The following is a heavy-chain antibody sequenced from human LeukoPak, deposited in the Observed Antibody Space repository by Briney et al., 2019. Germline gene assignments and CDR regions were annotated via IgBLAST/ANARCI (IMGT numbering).Heavy chain of an antibody. CDR1: GGSISSYY. CDR3: ARVGAVTSFDY. D-gene: IGHD1-26*01. Sequence: SETLSLTCTVSGGSISSYYWSWIRQPPGKGLEWIGYICYSGSTNYNPSLKSRVTISVDTSKNQFSLKLSSVTAADTAVYYCARVGAVTSFDYWGQGTLVTVSS. J-gene: IGHJ4*02. V-gene: IGHV4-59*01. CDR2: ICYSGST.